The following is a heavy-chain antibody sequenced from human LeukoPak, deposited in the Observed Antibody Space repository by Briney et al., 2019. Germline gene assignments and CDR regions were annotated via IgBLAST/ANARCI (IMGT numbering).Heavy chain of an antibody. CDR3: ARDRSGLEAASDI. D-gene: IGHD1-1*01. V-gene: IGHV4-61*02. CDR2: IHTRDIT. J-gene: IGHJ3*02. Sequence: SETLSLTCTVSGASISSGPYYWNWIRQTAGKGLEWIGRIHTRDITDYNPSLKSRVTISVDTSENQFSLELKSVTAADTAVYYCARDRSGLEAASDIWGQGTMVTVSS. CDR1: GASISSGPYY.